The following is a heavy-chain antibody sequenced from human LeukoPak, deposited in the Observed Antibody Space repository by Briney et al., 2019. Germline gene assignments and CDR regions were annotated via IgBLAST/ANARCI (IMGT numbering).Heavy chain of an antibody. CDR3: ARETIVVVTEYAFDI. J-gene: IGHJ3*02. CDR1: GFTFDDYA. CDR2: ISGDGGST. D-gene: IGHD2-21*02. Sequence: GGSLRLSCAASGFTFDDYAMHWVRQAPGKGLEWVSLISGDGGSTYYADSVKGRFTISRDNAKNSLYLQMNSLRAEDTALYYCARETIVVVTEYAFDIWGQGTMVTVSS. V-gene: IGHV3-43*02.